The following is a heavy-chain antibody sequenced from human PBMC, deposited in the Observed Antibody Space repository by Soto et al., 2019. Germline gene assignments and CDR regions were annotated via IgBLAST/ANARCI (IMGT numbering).Heavy chain of an antibody. D-gene: IGHD3-3*01. V-gene: IGHV4-61*01. CDR3: ARDQYDFRSGSYYYAMEV. CDR2: IYNTGST. J-gene: IGHJ6*02. CDR1: GGSVSSESHY. Sequence: QVQLQESGPGLVKPSETLSLTCTVSGGSVSSESHYWSWIRQTPGKGLGWIGYIYNTGSTNYNPSLKGRVTMSVDTSRDQVSLRLRSVTRADTAVYYGARDQYDFRSGSYYYAMEVWGQGTKVTVSS.